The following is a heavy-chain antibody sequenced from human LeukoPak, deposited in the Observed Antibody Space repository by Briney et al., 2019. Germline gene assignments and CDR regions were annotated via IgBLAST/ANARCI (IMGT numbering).Heavy chain of an antibody. D-gene: IGHD2-15*01. V-gene: IGHV4-39*01. CDR3: ARRFGGCSGGSCGYYMDV. CDR2: IYYSGRT. J-gene: IGHJ6*03. CDR1: GGSISSSRYY. Sequence: PSETLSLTCTVSGGSISSSRYYWGWIRQPPGKGLEWIGSIYYSGRTYYNPSLKSRVTISVDTSKNQFSLKLSSVTAADTAVYYCARRFGGCSGGSCGYYMDVWGKGTTVTVSS.